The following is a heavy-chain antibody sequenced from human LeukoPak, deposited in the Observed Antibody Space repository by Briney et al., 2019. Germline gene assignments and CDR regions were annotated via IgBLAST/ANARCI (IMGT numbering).Heavy chain of an antibody. CDR3: ARIIGAFGTYRYDS. V-gene: IGHV3-7*01. CDR2: INQEGSER. D-gene: IGHD3-16*02. Sequence: GGSLRLSCEVSGFIFSSYRMSWVRQAPGKGLEWVGNINQEGSERNHGDSVNGRFTISRDNAENSLYLQMNSLRAEDTAVYYCARIIGAFGTYRYDSWGRGTLVSVSS. CDR1: GFIFSSYR. J-gene: IGHJ4*02.